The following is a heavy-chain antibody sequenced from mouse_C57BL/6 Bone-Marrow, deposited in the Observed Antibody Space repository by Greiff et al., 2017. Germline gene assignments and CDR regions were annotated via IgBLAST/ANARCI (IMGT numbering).Heavy chain of an antibody. CDR3: ARQDFYYGYDVYAMDY. Sequence: EVKLMESGGDLVKPGGSLKLSCAASGFTFSSYGMSWVRQTPDKRLEWVATISSGGSYTYYPDSVKGRFTISRDNAKNTLYLQMSSLKSEDTAMYYCARQDFYYGYDVYAMDYWGQGTSVTVSS. CDR2: ISSGGSYT. CDR1: GFTFSSYG. D-gene: IGHD2-2*01. V-gene: IGHV5-6*01. J-gene: IGHJ4*01.